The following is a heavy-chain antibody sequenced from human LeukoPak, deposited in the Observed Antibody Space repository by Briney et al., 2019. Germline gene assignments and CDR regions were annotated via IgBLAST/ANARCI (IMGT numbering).Heavy chain of an antibody. V-gene: IGHV3-74*01. CDR3: AREGVGTSRWHGRGALDY. Sequence: QSGGSLRLSCAASGLSFSIYWIHWVRQAPGEGLVWVSRIYSGGSSTTYADSEKGRFSISRDNAKTTVYLQMNSLRPDDAAVYYCAREGVGTSRWHGRGALDYWGQGTLVTVSS. J-gene: IGHJ4*02. D-gene: IGHD1-7*01. CDR1: GLSFSIYW. CDR2: IYSGGSST.